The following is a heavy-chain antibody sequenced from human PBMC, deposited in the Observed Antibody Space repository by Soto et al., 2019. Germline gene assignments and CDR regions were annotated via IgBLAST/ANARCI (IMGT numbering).Heavy chain of an antibody. V-gene: IGHV4-61*01. CDR1: GGSVTSDNFY. J-gene: IGHJ6*02. Sequence: SETLSLTCSVSGGSVTSDNFYWNWIRQPPGKGLEWIGYIYYSGSTNYSPSLESRVYISADASKNQFSLKLSSVTAADTAIYYCARWGDYKGAGNYYGLDVWGQGTMVTVS. CDR2: IYYSGST. D-gene: IGHD4-17*01. CDR3: ARWGDYKGAGNYYGLDV.